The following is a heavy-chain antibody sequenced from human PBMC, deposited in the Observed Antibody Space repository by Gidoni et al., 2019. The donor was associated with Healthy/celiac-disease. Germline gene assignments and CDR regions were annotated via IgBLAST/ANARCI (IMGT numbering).Heavy chain of an antibody. Sequence: EVQLVESGGGLVKPGGSLRLSCAASGFTFSNAWMSWVRQAPGKGLEWVGRIKSKTDGGTTDYAAPVKGRFTISRDDSKNTLYLQMNSLKTEDTAVYYCTTAMVRGVIITEFDYWGQGTLVTVSS. CDR2: IKSKTDGGTT. J-gene: IGHJ4*02. V-gene: IGHV3-15*01. D-gene: IGHD3-10*01. CDR3: TTAMVRGVIITEFDY. CDR1: GFTFSNAW.